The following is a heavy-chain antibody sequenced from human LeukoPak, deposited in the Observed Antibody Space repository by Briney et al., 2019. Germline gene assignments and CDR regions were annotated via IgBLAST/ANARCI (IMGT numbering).Heavy chain of an antibody. V-gene: IGHV3-13*01. CDR2: IGTHDDT. Sequence: PGGSLRLSCAASGFTFRSYDMHWVRHVTGKGLEWVAIIGTHDDTHYADSVKGRFIISREDAKNTLYLQMNSLKAGDTAVYHCVTGWTWGGQHFDYWGRGPLVTVSS. D-gene: IGHD3-16*01. J-gene: IGHJ4*02. CDR1: GFTFRSYD. CDR3: VTGWTWGGQHFDY.